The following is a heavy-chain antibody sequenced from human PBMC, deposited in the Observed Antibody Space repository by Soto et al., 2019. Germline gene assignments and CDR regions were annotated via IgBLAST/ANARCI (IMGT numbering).Heavy chain of an antibody. Sequence: SQTLCLPYSVAWGPIDNIHSFWGWIRKPPGRGLEFLGSVYYIGGTYYNPSLKSLVAVSVYTSQNQVSLRLRSVTFADTTIYYCVRVVETGNRHTDSASWGQGTVVNVSS. CDR2: VYYIGGT. CDR1: WGPIDNIHSF. J-gene: IGHJ4*02. CDR3: VRVVETGNRHTDSAS. D-gene: IGHD2-21*02. V-gene: IGHV4-39*01.